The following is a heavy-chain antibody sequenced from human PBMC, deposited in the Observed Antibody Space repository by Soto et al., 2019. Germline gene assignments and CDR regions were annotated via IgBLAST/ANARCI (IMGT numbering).Heavy chain of an antibody. CDR1: GYTFTSYG. V-gene: IGHV1-18*04. Sequence: ASVKVSCKASGYTFTSYGISWVRQAPGQGLEWMGWISAYNGNTNYAQKLQGRVTITTDTSTSTAYMELRSLRSDDTAVYYCARDVLRAPFIRYSSGWTTPRIDYWGQGTLVTVSS. CDR2: ISAYNGNT. D-gene: IGHD6-19*01. J-gene: IGHJ4*02. CDR3: ARDVLRAPFIRYSSGWTTPRIDY.